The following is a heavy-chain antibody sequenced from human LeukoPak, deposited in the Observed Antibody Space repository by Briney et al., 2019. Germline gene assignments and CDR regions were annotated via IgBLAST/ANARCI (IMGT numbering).Heavy chain of an antibody. V-gene: IGHV4-4*02. Sequence: PSGTLSLTCAVSGGSISSSNWWSWVRQPPGKGLEWIGEIYHSGSTNYNPSLKSRVTISVDKSKNQFSLKLSSVTAADTAVYYCARDSNYYDSSGYYYARGYAFDIWGQGTMVTVSS. D-gene: IGHD3-22*01. CDR3: ARDSNYYDSSGYYYARGYAFDI. CDR1: GGSISSSNW. CDR2: IYHSGST. J-gene: IGHJ3*02.